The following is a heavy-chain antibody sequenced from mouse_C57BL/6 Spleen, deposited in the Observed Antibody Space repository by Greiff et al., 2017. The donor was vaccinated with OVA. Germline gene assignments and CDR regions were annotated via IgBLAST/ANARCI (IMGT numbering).Heavy chain of an antibody. CDR1: GYTFTSYW. J-gene: IGHJ3*01. D-gene: IGHD1-1*01. V-gene: IGHV1-50*01. CDR2: IDPSDSYT. CDR3: ARRGSSYGSTWFAY. Sequence: VQLQQPGAELVKPGASVKLSCKASGYTFTSYWMQWVKQRPGQGLEWIGEIDPSDSYTNYNQKFKGKATLTVDTSSSTAYMQLSSLTSEDSAVYYCARRGSSYGSTWFAYWGQGTLVTVSA.